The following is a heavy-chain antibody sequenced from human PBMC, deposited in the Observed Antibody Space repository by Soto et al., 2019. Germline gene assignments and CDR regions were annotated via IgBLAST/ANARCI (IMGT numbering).Heavy chain of an antibody. Sequence: EVQLVESGGGLVQPGGSLRVSCAASGFTFTSYWMSWVRQAPGKGLEWVANIKEDGSAKYYLDSVKGRFTISRDNAKNSLYLQMSSLRAEDTADYYCAREDFYRFDYWGQGNLVTVSS. CDR2: IKEDGSAK. CDR3: AREDFYRFDY. V-gene: IGHV3-7*01. J-gene: IGHJ4*02. CDR1: GFTFTSYW.